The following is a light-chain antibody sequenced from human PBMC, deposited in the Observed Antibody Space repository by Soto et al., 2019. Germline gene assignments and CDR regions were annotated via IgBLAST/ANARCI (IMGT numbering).Light chain of an antibody. V-gene: IGLV2-14*01. Sequence: QSALAQPASLSGSPGQSITISCTGTSSDIGAYDYVSWFQQHPGKAPKLMISEVNNRPSGVSNRFSGSKSGNTAYLTISGLQVEDEADSYCSSYTSSSTNYVLGNGTKVTVL. CDR2: EVN. CDR3: SSYTSSSTNYV. J-gene: IGLJ1*01. CDR1: SSDIGAYDY.